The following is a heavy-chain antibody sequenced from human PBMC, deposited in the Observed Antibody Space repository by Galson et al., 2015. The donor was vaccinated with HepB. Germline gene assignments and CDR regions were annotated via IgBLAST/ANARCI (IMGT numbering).Heavy chain of an antibody. CDR2: ISGSGGTT. J-gene: IGHJ5*02. CDR3: AKIGYYDPPGWFDP. CDR1: GFTFSSYA. D-gene: IGHD3-22*01. V-gene: IGHV3-23*01. Sequence: SLRLSCAASGFTFSSYAMSWVRQAPGKGLEWVSAISGSGGTTYYADSVKGRFTISRDNSRNTLYLQMNSLRAEDTAVYYCAKIGYYDPPGWFDPWGQGTLVTVSS.